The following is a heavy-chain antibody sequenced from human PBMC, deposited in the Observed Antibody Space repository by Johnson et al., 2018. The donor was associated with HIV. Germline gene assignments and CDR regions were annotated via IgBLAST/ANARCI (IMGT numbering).Heavy chain of an antibody. V-gene: IGHV3-66*01. D-gene: IGHD3-22*01. Sequence: EVHLVESGGGLVQPGGSLRLSCAASGFTVSSNYMSWVRQAPGKGLEWVSIIYASGSTYYADSVKGRFALSRDNAENSVYVQMNSLRAEDTAVYYCVRGSSGKYLADFDIWGQGTMVTVSS. CDR3: VRGSSGKYLADFDI. J-gene: IGHJ3*02. CDR2: IYASGST. CDR1: GFTVSSNY.